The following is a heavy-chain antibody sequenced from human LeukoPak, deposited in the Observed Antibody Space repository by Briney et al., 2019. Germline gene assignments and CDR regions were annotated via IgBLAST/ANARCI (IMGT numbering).Heavy chain of an antibody. CDR2: IYYSGST. CDR1: GGFITSSNSH. CDR3: ARDYSY. V-gene: IGHV4-39*07. Sequence: SETLSLTCTVSGGFITSSNSHWGWIRQPPGKGLEWVGTIYYSGSTYYKSSLKSRVTISVDTSKNQFSLKLSSVTAADTAVYYCARDYSYWGQGTLVTVSS. D-gene: IGHD4-11*01. J-gene: IGHJ4*02.